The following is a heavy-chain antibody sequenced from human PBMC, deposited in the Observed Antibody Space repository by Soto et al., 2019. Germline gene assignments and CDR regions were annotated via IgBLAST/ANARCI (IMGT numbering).Heavy chain of an antibody. CDR2: VYYSGGT. J-gene: IGHJ5*02. CDR3: ARHFRSYSGGYHWFGP. D-gene: IGHD3-22*01. Sequence: HSWTLSLTCAVSGFSVNRGVYDWAWMRQPPGKGLEWIGSVYYSGGTHQNPSQSRFIISIDTAKNQISLRLKSVTAADTAVYYCARHFRSYSGGYHWFGPWGQGTLVTVSS. V-gene: IGHV4-39*01. CDR1: GFSVNRGVYD.